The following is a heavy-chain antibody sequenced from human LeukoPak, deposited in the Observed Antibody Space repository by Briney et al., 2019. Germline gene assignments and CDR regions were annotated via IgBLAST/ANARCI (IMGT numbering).Heavy chain of an antibody. J-gene: IGHJ4*02. CDR3: ARDRPFGGVLDFDY. V-gene: IGHV3-30*14. Sequence: GGSLRLSCAASGFTFSSYAMHWVRQAPGKGLEWVAVISYDGSNKYYADSVKGRFTISRDNSKNTIYLQMNSLRAEDTAVYYCARDRPFGGVLDFDYWGQGTLVTVSS. D-gene: IGHD3-16*01. CDR1: GFTFSSYA. CDR2: ISYDGSNK.